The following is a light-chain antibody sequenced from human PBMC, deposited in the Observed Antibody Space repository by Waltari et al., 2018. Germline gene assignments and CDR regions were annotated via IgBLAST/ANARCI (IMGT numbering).Light chain of an antibody. CDR3: QQSYNTPLT. CDR2: AAS. V-gene: IGKV1-39*01. CDR1: QSITNF. Sequence: DIQMTQSPSSLSASVGDRVTITCLASQSITNFLNLYQQRPGKAPKLLIYAASILQSGVPSKFSGSGSGTDFTLTISSLQPEDFATYYCQQSYNTPLTFGGGTKVEIK. J-gene: IGKJ4*01.